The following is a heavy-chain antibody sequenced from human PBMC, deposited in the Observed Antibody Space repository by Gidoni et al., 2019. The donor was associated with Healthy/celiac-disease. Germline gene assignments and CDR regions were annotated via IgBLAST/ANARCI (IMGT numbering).Heavy chain of an antibody. CDR1: GYTFTSYY. CDR3: AKGSSSSLISFYYYGMDV. J-gene: IGHJ6*02. V-gene: IGHV1-46*01. D-gene: IGHD6-6*01. Sequence: QVQLVQSGAEVKKPGASVKVSCKASGYTFTSYYMHWVRQAPGQGLEWMGIINPSGGSTSYAQKFQGRVTMTRDTSTSTVYMELSSLRSEDTAVYYCAKGSSSSLISFYYYGMDVWGQGTTVTVSS. CDR2: INPSGGST.